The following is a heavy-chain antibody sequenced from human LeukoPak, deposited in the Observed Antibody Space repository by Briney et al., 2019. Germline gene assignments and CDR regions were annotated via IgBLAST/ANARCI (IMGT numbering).Heavy chain of an antibody. CDR2: IYYSGST. Sequence: SETLSLTCTVSGGSISSYYWSWIRQPPGKGLEWIGYIYYSGSTNYNPSLKSRVTISVDTSKNQFSLKPSSVTAADTAVYYCARDSGSYYGGYYYYYGMDVWGQGTTVTVSS. V-gene: IGHV4-59*01. D-gene: IGHD1-26*01. J-gene: IGHJ6*02. CDR1: GGSISSYY. CDR3: ARDSGSYYGGYYYYYGMDV.